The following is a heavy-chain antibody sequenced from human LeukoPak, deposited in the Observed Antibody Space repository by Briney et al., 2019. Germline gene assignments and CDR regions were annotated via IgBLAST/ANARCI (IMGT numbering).Heavy chain of an antibody. J-gene: IGHJ3*02. CDR1: GFTFSSYS. V-gene: IGHV3-48*01. Sequence: PGGSLRLSCAASGFTFSSYSMNWVRQAPGKGLEWVSYISSSSSTIYYADSVKGRFIISRDNAKNSLYLQMNSLRAEDTAVYYCARDPGGTRDYGDYDGAFDIWGQGTMVTVSS. CDR3: ARDPGGTRDYGDYDGAFDI. D-gene: IGHD4-17*01. CDR2: ISSSSSTI.